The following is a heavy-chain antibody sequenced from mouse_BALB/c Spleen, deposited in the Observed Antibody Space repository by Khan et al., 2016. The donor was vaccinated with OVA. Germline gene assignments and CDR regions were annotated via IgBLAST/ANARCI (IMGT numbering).Heavy chain of an antibody. CDR3: ARSIMAN. CDR1: GYSFISDYA. Sequence: EVKLQESGPGLVKPSQSLSLTCTVTGYSFISDYAWNWIRQFPGNKLEWMGYISYSGSPSYNPSLKSRITITRDTSKNQFTLQLNAMTTEDTATYYCARSIMANWGQGTTLTVSS. J-gene: IGHJ2*01. CDR2: ISYSGSP. V-gene: IGHV3-2*02.